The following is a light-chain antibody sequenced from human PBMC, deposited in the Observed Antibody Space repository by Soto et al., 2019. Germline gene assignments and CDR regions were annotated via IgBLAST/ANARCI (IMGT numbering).Light chain of an antibody. J-gene: IGLJ2*01. CDR3: AAWDDSLNVL. CDR2: SNN. CDR1: SSNIGSNT. Sequence: QPVLTQPPSASGTPGQRVTISCSGSSSNIGSNTVNWYQQLPGTAPKLLIYSNNQRPSGVPDRFSGSKSGTSASLVISGLQSEDEADYYCAAWDDSLNVLFGGGTKLTVL. V-gene: IGLV1-44*01.